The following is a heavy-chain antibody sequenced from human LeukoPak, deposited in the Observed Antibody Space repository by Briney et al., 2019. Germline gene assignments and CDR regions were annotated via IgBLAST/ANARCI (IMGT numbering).Heavy chain of an antibody. CDR1: GFTFSSYE. D-gene: IGHD4-17*01. J-gene: IGHJ4*02. V-gene: IGHV3-21*01. Sequence: GGSLRLSCAASGFTFSSYEMNWVRQAPGKGLEWVSSISSSSTYIEYADSVKGRFTISRDNAENSLNLQMNSLRAEDTAVYYCARDRGVTTSGYFDYWGQGTLVTVSS. CDR3: ARDRGVTTSGYFDY. CDR2: ISSSSTYI.